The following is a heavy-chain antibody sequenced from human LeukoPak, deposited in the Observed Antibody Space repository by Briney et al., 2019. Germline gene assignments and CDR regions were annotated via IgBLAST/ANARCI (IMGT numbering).Heavy chain of an antibody. CDR1: GYTFPSYD. Sequence: GASVKGSCKASGYTFPSYDINWVRQANGQGLEWMGWVKPNSGNTGYAQKFQGRVTMTRNTSISTAYMELSSLRSEDTAVYYCARGRSWSGYSHYYYYYMDVWGKGTTVTVSS. CDR3: ARGRSWSGYSHYYYYYMDV. D-gene: IGHD3-3*01. V-gene: IGHV1-8*01. CDR2: VKPNSGNT. J-gene: IGHJ6*03.